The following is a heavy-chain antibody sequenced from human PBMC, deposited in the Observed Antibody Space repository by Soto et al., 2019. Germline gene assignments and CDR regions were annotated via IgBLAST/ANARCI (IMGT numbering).Heavy chain of an antibody. CDR1: GFTFSNYV. V-gene: IGHV3-23*01. CDR2: VSGSGIST. CDR3: TTDTGEGYCSGGICYARVDH. J-gene: IGHJ5*02. D-gene: IGHD2-15*01. Sequence: GGSLRLSCTASGFTFSNYVMSWVRQAPGRGLECVSAVSGSGISTFYADSVKGRFIISRDNSKNTVYMQMNSLKTEDTGTYYCTTDTGEGYCSGGICYARVDHWGQGTLVTVSS.